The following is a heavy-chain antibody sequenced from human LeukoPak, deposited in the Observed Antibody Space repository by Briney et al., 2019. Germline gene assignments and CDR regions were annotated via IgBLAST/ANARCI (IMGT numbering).Heavy chain of an antibody. J-gene: IGHJ4*02. D-gene: IGHD2-2*01. CDR2: IYSGGST. Sequence: PGGSLRLSCAASGFTVSRNYMSWVRQAPGKGLEWLSVIYSGGSTYYVGSVKGRFTISRDNSKNTLYLQMNSLRAEDTAVYYCAKAYCSSTSSPSCYFDYWGQGTLVTVSS. V-gene: IGHV3-53*01. CDR1: GFTVSRNY. CDR3: AKAYCSSTSSPSCYFDY.